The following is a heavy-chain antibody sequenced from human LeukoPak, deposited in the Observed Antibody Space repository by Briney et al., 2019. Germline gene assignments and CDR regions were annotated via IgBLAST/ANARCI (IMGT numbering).Heavy chain of an antibody. Sequence: GGSLRLSCAASGFTFSSYGMHWVHQAPGKGLEWVAVIWYDGSNKYYADSVKGRFTISRDNSKNTLYLQMNSLRAEDTAVYYCARGSTTVRGVINYFDYWGQGTLVTVSS. CDR2: IWYDGSNK. CDR3: ARGSTTVRGVINYFDY. V-gene: IGHV3-33*01. CDR1: GFTFSSYG. D-gene: IGHD3-10*01. J-gene: IGHJ4*02.